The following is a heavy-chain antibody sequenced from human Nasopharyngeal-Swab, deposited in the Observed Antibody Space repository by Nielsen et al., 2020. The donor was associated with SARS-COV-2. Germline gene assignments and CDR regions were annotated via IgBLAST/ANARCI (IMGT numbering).Heavy chain of an antibody. CDR2: IYYSGST. J-gene: IGHJ5*02. CDR3: AGLGYGDSNWFDP. Sequence: WIRQPPGKGLEWIGSIYYSGSTYYNPSLKSRVTISVDTSKNQFSLKLSSVTAADTAVYYCAGLGYGDSNWFDPWGQGTLVTVSS. V-gene: IGHV4-39*01. D-gene: IGHD4-17*01.